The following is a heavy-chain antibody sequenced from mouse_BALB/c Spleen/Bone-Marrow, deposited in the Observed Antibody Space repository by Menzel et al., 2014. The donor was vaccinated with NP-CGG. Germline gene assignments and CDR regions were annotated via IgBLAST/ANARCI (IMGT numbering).Heavy chain of an antibody. J-gene: IGHJ4*01. CDR2: ISSGGGST. CDR1: GFAFSSYD. CDR3: ARPPYYYGSSPFYAMDY. D-gene: IGHD1-1*01. Sequence: DVQLVESGGGLVKPGGSLKLSCAASGFAFSSYDMSWVRQTPEKRLEWVAYISSGGGSTYYPDTVKGRFTISRDNAKNTLYLQMSSLKSEDTAMYYCARPPYYYGSSPFYAMDYWGQGTSVTVSS. V-gene: IGHV5-12-1*01.